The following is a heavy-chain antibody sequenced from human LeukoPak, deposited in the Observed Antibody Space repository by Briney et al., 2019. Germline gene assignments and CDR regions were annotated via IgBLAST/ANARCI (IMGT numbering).Heavy chain of an antibody. CDR3: ARRIVSDYWFDP. CDR2: IYYSGST. CDR1: GGSISSYY. D-gene: IGHD5/OR15-5a*01. V-gene: IGHV4-59*08. Sequence: PSETLSLTCTVSGGSISSYYWSWIRQPPGKGLEWIGYIYYSGSTNYNPSLKSRVTISVDTSKNRFSLKLSSVTAADTAVYYCARRIVSDYWFDPWGQGTLVTVSS. J-gene: IGHJ5*02.